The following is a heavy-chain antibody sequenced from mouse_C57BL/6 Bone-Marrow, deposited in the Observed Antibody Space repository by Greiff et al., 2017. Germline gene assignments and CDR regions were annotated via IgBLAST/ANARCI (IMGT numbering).Heavy chain of an antibody. CDR1: GYTFTSYG. CDR2: IYPRSGNT. V-gene: IGHV1-81*01. D-gene: IGHD1-1*01. Sequence: VQLQQSGAELARPGASVKLSCKASGYTFTSYGISWVKQRTGQGLEWIGEIYPRSGNTYYNEKFKGKATLTAAKSSSTAYIDIRRLTSQDSSVSFCASCVYYYGSSFDYWGQGTTLTVSS. CDR3: ASCVYYYGSSFDY. J-gene: IGHJ2*01.